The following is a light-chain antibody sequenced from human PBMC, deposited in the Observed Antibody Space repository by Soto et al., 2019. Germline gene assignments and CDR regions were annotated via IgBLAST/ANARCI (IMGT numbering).Light chain of an antibody. CDR1: SGHRSYI. CDR2: LEGSGSY. Sequence: QPVLTQSSSASASLRSSGKLTCTLSSGHRSYIIAWHQQQPGKAPRYLMKLEGSGSYNKGSGVPDRFSGSSSGADRYRTISNLQFEDEADYYCETWDSNTHTVFGGGTKLTVL. J-gene: IGLJ3*02. CDR3: ETWDSNTHTV. V-gene: IGLV4-60*02.